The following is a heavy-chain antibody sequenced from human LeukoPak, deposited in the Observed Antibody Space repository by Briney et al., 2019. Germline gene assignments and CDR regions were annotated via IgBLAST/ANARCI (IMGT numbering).Heavy chain of an antibody. V-gene: IGHV3-48*03. D-gene: IGHD2-2*01. Sequence: GGSLRLSFAAAGFTFSSYEMNWVRQAPGKGLGWVSYISSSGSTIYYADSVKGRFTISRDNAKNSLYLQMNSLRAEDTAVYYCARGGGYCSSTSCYAWFDPWGQGTLVTVSS. CDR2: ISSSGSTI. J-gene: IGHJ5*02. CDR1: GFTFSSYE. CDR3: ARGGGYCSSTSCYAWFDP.